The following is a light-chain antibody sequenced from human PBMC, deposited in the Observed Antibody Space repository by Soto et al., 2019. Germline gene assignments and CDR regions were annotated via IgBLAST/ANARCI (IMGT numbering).Light chain of an antibody. V-gene: IGKV3-20*01. J-gene: IGKJ1*01. CDR1: QSVSNNY. CDR2: DAS. CDR3: QQCAHSPLT. Sequence: EIVLTQSPGTLSLSPGERATLSCRASQSVSNNYVAWYQQKPGQPPRLLIHDASNRATGIPDSFSGGRAGADFTLTISRLEPEDVAVYYCQQCAHSPLTFGQGTKVDIK.